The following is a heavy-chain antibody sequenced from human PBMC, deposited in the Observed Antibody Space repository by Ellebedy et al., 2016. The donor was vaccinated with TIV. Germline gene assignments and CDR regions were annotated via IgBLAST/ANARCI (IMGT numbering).Heavy chain of an antibody. Sequence: AASVKVSCEASGYTFTYFHMHWVRQAPGQGLEWMGTFNPSGGDTNYAQKFQGRVTMTGDTSTSTVYMELSSLISEDTAVYYCAILGTDFDYWGQGTLVTVPS. V-gene: IGHV1-46*01. D-gene: IGHD7-27*01. CDR1: GYTFTYFH. CDR3: AILGTDFDY. CDR2: FNPSGGDT. J-gene: IGHJ4*02.